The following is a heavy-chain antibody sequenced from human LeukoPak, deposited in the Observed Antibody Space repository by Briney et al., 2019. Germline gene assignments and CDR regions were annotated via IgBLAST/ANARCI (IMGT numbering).Heavy chain of an antibody. V-gene: IGHV1-8*03. CDR3: AVERGLTVIDY. CDR1: GYTFTSYD. D-gene: IGHD4-17*01. J-gene: IGHJ4*02. CDR2: MNPNRGNT. Sequence: ASVKVSCKASGYTFTSYDINWVRQATGQGVEWMGWMNPNRGNTGYAQKFQGRATITRNTSISTGYMELSSLRSEDTAVYYCAVERGLTVIDYWGQGTLVTVSS.